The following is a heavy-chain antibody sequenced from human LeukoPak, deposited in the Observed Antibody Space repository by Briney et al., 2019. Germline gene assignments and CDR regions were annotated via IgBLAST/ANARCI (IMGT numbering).Heavy chain of an antibody. CDR3: AKFPRLVVVVAATRDDY. CDR1: GFTFSSYA. D-gene: IGHD2-15*01. Sequence: PGGSLRLSCAASGFTFSSYAMSWVRQAPGKGLEWVSAISGSGGSTYYADSVKGRFTISRDSSKNTLYLQMNSLRAEDTAVYYCAKFPRLVVVVAATRDDYWGQGTLVTVSS. V-gene: IGHV3-23*01. CDR2: ISGSGGST. J-gene: IGHJ4*02.